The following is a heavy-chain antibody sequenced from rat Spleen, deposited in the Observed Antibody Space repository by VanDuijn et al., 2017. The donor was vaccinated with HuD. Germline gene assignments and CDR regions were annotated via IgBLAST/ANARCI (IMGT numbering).Heavy chain of an antibody. Sequence: EVQLVESDGGLVQPGRSLKLSCAASGFTFSDYYMAWVRQAPTKGLEWVATTNYDGSSTYYRDSVKGRFTISRDNAKSTLYLQMDSLRSEDTATYYCAREFDYFDYWGQGVMVTVSS. CDR1: GFTFSDYY. J-gene: IGHJ2*01. V-gene: IGHV5-29*01. CDR2: TNYDGSST. CDR3: AREFDYFDY.